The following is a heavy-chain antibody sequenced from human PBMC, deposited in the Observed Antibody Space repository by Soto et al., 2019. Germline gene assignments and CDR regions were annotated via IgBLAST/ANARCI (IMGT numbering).Heavy chain of an antibody. CDR1: GGSISSYY. V-gene: IGHV4-59*08. Sequence: PSETLSLTCTVSGGSISSYYWSWIRQPPGKGLEWIGYIYYSGSTNYNPSLKSRVTISVDTSKNQFSLKLSSVTAADTAVYYCARLGGYSGDETYNWFDPWGQGTLVTVSS. CDR2: IYYSGST. J-gene: IGHJ5*02. D-gene: IGHD5-12*01. CDR3: ARLGGYSGDETYNWFDP.